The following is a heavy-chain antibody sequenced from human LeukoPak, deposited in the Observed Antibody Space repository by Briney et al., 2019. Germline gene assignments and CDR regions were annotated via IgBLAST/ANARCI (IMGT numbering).Heavy chain of an antibody. Sequence: GGSLKISCKVSGYSFTSYWIGWVRQMPGKGREGMGIIYPGDSDTRYSPSFQGQVTISADKSISTAYLQWSTLKASDTAMYYCARAWIQIHQYGANWFVPWGQGTLVTVSS. CDR3: ARAWIQIHQYGANWFVP. CDR2: IYPGDSDT. D-gene: IGHD5-18*01. J-gene: IGHJ5*02. CDR1: GYSFTSYW. V-gene: IGHV5-51*01.